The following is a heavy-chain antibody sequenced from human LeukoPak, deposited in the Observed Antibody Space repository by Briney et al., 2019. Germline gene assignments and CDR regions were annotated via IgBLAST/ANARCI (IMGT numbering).Heavy chain of an antibody. Sequence: PSETLSLTCTVSVGSISTYFWSWMRQPPGKGLEWIAYIYSSGSTTYNPSLRSRVTISVDTSKNQFSLKLNSVTVADTAVYYCPRGGYLKTDWFDPWGQGTLVTVS. D-gene: IGHD2-15*01. V-gene: IGHV4-59*01. J-gene: IGHJ5*02. CDR3: PRGGYLKTDWFDP. CDR1: VGSISTYF. CDR2: IYSSGST.